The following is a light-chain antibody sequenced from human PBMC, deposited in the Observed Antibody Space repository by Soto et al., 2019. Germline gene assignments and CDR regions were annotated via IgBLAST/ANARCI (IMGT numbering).Light chain of an antibody. J-gene: IGKJ1*01. CDR2: HAS. Sequence: DIQMTQSPSTLPASVGDRVTIICRASQSISNWLAWYHQKPGTAPKVLIYHASNLQSGVPSRFSGSGSGTEFTLTISSLQPDDFAADYRQGNKSHSFGQGTKVDI. CDR3: QGNKSHS. CDR1: QSISNW. V-gene: IGKV1-5*02.